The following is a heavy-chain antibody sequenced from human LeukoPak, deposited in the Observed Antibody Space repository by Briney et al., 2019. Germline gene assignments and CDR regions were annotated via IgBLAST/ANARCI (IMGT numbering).Heavy chain of an antibody. CDR3: ARGPPYYGGNAQDS. D-gene: IGHD4-23*01. V-gene: IGHV1-8*01. Sequence: ASVKVSCKASGYTFTSYDINWVRQATGEGLEWMGWTNPNSGNTGYAQKFQGRVTMTRNTSISTAYMELSSLRSEDTAVYYCARGPPYYGGNAQDSWGQGTLVTVSS. CDR2: TNPNSGNT. J-gene: IGHJ4*02. CDR1: GYTFTSYD.